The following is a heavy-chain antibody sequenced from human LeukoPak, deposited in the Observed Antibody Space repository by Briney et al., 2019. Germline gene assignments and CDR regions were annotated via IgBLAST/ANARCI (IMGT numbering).Heavy chain of an antibody. CDR2: ISYDGSNK. CDR1: GFTFSSYA. D-gene: IGHD3-3*01. V-gene: IGHV3-30-3*01. Sequence: GGSLRLSCAASGFTFSSYAMHWVRQAPGKGLEWVAVISYDGSNKYYADSVKGRFTISRDNSKNTLYLQMNSLGAEDTAVYYCTRDVRFLEGFDYWGQGTLVTVSS. J-gene: IGHJ4*02. CDR3: TRDVRFLEGFDY.